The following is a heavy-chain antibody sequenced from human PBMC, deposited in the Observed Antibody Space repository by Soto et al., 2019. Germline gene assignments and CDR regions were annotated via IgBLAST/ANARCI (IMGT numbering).Heavy chain of an antibody. CDR2: FDPEDGET. CDR3: ATRGGYAMGKKNWFDP. D-gene: IGHD5-12*01. CDR1: GYTLTELS. J-gene: IGHJ5*02. V-gene: IGHV1-24*01. Sequence: ASVKVSCKVSGYTLTELSMHWVRQAPGKGLEWMGGFDPEDGETIYAQKFQGRVTMTEDTSTDTAYMELSSLRSEDTAVYYCATRGGYAMGKKNWFDPWGQGTLVTVSS.